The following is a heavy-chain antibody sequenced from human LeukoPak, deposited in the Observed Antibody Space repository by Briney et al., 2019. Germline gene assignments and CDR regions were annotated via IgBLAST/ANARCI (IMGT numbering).Heavy chain of an antibody. V-gene: IGHV3-7*01. CDR2: IKQDGSEK. J-gene: IGHJ6*03. CDR1: GFTFSSYW. CDR3: ARDSQIKALGYYYYMDV. Sequence: GGSLRLSCAASGFTFSSYWMSWVRQAPGKGLEWVANIKQDGSEKYYVDSVKGRFTISRDNAKNSLYLQMNSLRAEDTAVYYCARDSQIKALGYYYYMDVWGKGTTVTISS. D-gene: IGHD7-27*01.